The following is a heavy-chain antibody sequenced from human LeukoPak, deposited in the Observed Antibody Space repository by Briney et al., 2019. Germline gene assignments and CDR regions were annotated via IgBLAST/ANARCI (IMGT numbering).Heavy chain of an antibody. CDR1: GVSISSSNNF. CDR2: VHYSGTT. V-gene: IGHV4-39*01. Sequence: SETLSLTCTVSGVSISSSNNFWGWLRQPPGKGLEWIGSVHYSGTTYYIPSLKSRVTISVDTSKNQFSLKLSSVTAADTAVYYCARHEEEDGYNAKTFGYWGQGTLVTVSS. D-gene: IGHD5-24*01. CDR3: ARHEEEDGYNAKTFGY. J-gene: IGHJ4*02.